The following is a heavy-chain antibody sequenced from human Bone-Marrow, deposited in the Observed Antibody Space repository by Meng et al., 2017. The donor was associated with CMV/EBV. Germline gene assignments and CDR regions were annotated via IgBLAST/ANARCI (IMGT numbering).Heavy chain of an antibody. Sequence: ASVKVSCKASGYTFTSYDINWVRQATGQGLEWMGWMNPNSGNTGYAQKFQGRVTMTRNTSISTAYMELSSLRSEDTAVYYCARDRIRRNGFLEWFHTYNWFAPWGQGTLVTVSS. CDR2: MNPNSGNT. CDR1: GYTFTSYD. D-gene: IGHD3-3*01. CDR3: ARDRIRRNGFLEWFHTYNWFAP. V-gene: IGHV1-8*01. J-gene: IGHJ5*02.